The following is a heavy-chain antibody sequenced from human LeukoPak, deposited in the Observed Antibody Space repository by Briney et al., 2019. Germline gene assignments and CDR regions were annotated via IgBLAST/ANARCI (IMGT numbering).Heavy chain of an antibody. Sequence: GGSLRLSCTASGLTFGSYTMSWVRQAPGKGLEWVSGITATGSRTYYADSVKGRFTISRDSSKNTLYLQMNSLRAEDTAVYYCARYSSSCDYWGQGTLVAVSS. J-gene: IGHJ4*02. V-gene: IGHV3-23*01. CDR2: ITATGSRT. D-gene: IGHD6-13*01. CDR3: ARYSSSCDY. CDR1: GLTFGSYT.